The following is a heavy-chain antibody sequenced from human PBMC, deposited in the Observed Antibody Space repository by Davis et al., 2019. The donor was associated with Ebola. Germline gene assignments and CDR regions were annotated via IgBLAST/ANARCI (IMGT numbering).Heavy chain of an antibody. J-gene: IGHJ6*02. CDR1: GYSFTSYE. CDR3: ARDSFCSSTSCYRGYYYGMDV. D-gene: IGHD2-2*02. Sequence: ASVKVSCKASGYSFTSYEINWVRQAAGQGLEWMGWISAYNGNTNYAQKLQGRVTMTTDTSTSTAYMELRSLRSDDTAVYYCARDSFCSSTSCYRGYYYGMDVWGQGTTVTVSS. V-gene: IGHV1-18*01. CDR2: ISAYNGNT.